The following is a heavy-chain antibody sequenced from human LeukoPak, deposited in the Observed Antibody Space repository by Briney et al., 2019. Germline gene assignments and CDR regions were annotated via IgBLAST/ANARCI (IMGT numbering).Heavy chain of an antibody. CDR3: ARDVIAVAGTNYYYYGMDV. CDR1: GGSISSYY. D-gene: IGHD6-19*01. CDR2: IYTSGST. J-gene: IGHJ6*02. V-gene: IGHV4-59*01. Sequence: PSETLSLTCTVSGGSISSYYWSWIRQPPGKGLEWIGYIYTSGSTNYNPSLKSRVTISVDTSKNQFSLKLSSVTAADTAVYYCARDVIAVAGTNYYYYGMDVWGQGTTVTVSS.